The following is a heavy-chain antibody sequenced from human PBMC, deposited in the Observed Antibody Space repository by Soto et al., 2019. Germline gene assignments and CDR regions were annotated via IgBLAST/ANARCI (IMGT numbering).Heavy chain of an antibody. D-gene: IGHD2-21*02. Sequence: GGSLRLSCAASGFSFNTSGMHWVRQAPGKGLGWVAVIAFDGSQEFYGDSVRGRFTISRDNSKNTLFLQMKSLTPEDTAVYYCATKVRVTNYLYYGMDVWGQGTTVTVSS. CDR1: GFSFNTSG. V-gene: IGHV3-30*03. J-gene: IGHJ6*02. CDR3: ATKVRVTNYLYYGMDV. CDR2: IAFDGSQE.